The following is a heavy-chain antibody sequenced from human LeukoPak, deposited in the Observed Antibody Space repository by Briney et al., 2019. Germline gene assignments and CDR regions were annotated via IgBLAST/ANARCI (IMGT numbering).Heavy chain of an antibody. CDR3: ARKSATGQLDY. CDR1: GASISSYY. Sequence: SETLSLTCTVSGASISSYYWTWIRQPAGKGLEWIGRIHNSASPNYNPSLKSRVTLSIDTSKNQVSLKLTSVTAADTAVYYCARKSATGQLDYWGQGTLVTVSS. J-gene: IGHJ4*02. CDR2: IHNSASP. V-gene: IGHV4-4*07. D-gene: IGHD1-1*01.